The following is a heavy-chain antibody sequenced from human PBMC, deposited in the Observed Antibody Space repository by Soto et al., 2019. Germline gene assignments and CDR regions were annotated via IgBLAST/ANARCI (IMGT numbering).Heavy chain of an antibody. V-gene: IGHV1-46*01. Sequence: ASVKVSCKASGYTFTSYYMHWVRQAPGQGLKWMGIINPSGGSTSYAQKFQGRVTMTRDTSTSTVYMELSSLRSEDTAVYYCARGRVAADTDYYYYYGMDVWGQGTTVTVSS. D-gene: IGHD2-15*01. CDR2: INPSGGST. CDR3: ARGRVAADTDYYYYYGMDV. J-gene: IGHJ6*02. CDR1: GYTFTSYY.